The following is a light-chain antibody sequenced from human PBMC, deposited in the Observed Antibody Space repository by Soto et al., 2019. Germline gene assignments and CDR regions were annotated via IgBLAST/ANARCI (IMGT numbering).Light chain of an antibody. CDR1: QSLSITF. CDR3: QEYDIFPWT. J-gene: IGKJ1*01. Sequence: LSWSQGERASRSCRASQSLSITFLAWYQQKPGQPPRLXIYDSSTRATGFPDRFSGSGSGTDFTLTIIRLEPEDFSVYYCQEYDIFPWT. V-gene: IGKV3-20*01. CDR2: DSS.